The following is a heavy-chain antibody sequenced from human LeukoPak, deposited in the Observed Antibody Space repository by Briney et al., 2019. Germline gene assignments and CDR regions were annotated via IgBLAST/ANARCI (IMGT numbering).Heavy chain of an antibody. CDR1: GGSISSSNYY. V-gene: IGHV4-39*07. CDR2: IYSSGST. D-gene: IGHD6-13*01. J-gene: IGHJ4*02. CDR3: ARDQWIAAAGPFDY. Sequence: SETLSLTCTVSGGSISSSNYYWGWICQPPGKGLEWVGSIYSSGSTYYNPSLKSRVTISVDTSKNQFSLKLSSVTAADTAVYYCARDQWIAAAGPFDYWGQGTLVTVSS.